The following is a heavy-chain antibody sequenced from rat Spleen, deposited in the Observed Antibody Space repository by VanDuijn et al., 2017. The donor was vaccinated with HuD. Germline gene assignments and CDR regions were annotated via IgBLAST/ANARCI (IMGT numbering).Heavy chain of an antibody. CDR2: ITNTGGST. D-gene: IGHD1-12*03. J-gene: IGHJ2*01. Sequence: SITNTGGSTYYPDSVKGRFTISRDNAKSTLYLQMNSLRSEDTATYYCTRDGSYWGQGVMVTVSS. CDR3: TRDGSY. V-gene: IGHV5-31*01.